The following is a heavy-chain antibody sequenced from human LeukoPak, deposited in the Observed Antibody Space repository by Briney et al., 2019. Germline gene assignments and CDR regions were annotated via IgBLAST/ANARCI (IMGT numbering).Heavy chain of an antibody. CDR2: ISWNSGSI. D-gene: IGHD6-19*01. CDR1: GFTFDDYA. Sequence: GGSLRLSCAASGFTFDDYAMHWVRQAPGKGLEWVSGISWNSGSIGYADSVKGRFTISRDNAKNSLYLQMNSLRAEDTALYYWAKALGSSGWSGGVGYWGQGTLVTVSS. J-gene: IGHJ4*02. V-gene: IGHV3-9*01. CDR3: AKALGSSGWSGGVGY.